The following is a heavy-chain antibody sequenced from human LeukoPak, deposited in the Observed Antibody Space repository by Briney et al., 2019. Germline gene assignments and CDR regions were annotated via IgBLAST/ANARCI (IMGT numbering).Heavy chain of an antibody. Sequence: SQTLSLTCAISGHSVSSKSATWNWIRQSRSRGLEWLGRTYYTSKWYNDYAVSVKSRITIHPDTSKNQFYLQLNSVTPEETAVYYCAREGWFGEPPSHWFDPWGQGILVTVSS. V-gene: IGHV6-1*01. J-gene: IGHJ5*02. CDR3: AREGWFGEPPSHWFDP. CDR2: TYYTSKWYN. D-gene: IGHD3-10*01. CDR1: GHSVSSKSAT.